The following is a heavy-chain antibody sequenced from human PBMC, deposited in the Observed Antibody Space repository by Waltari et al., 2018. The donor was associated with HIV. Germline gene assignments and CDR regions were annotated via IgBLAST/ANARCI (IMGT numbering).Heavy chain of an antibody. D-gene: IGHD2-21*02. CDR3: ARRFWGCIGGDCYRRFDP. Sequence: QVQLVQSGAEVKKPGASVKVSCKASGYTFTTYDITSVRQATGQGLEWMGRMDPNSGDTDFAQKFQGRVTMTSNTSISTASMELSSLRSEDTAVYYCARRFWGCIGGDCYRRFDPWGQGTRVTVSS. V-gene: IGHV1-8*01. CDR2: MDPNSGDT. J-gene: IGHJ5*02. CDR1: GYTFTTYD.